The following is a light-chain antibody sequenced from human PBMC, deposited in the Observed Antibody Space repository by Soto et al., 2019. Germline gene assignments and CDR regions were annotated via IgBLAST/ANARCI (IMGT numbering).Light chain of an antibody. V-gene: IGLV2-23*02. CDR2: EVN. CDR1: SSDFGNYNL. J-gene: IGLJ1*01. CDR3: CSFTSSNTHV. Sequence: QSALTQPASVSGSPGQSITISCTGTSSDFGNYNLVSWYQQHPGKVPKLILFEVNKRPSGVSGRFSGSKSGNTASLTISGLQAEDEADYYCCSFTSSNTHVFXTGTKVTVL.